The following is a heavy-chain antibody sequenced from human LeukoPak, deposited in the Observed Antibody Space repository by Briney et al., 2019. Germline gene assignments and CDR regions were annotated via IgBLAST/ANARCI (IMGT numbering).Heavy chain of an antibody. CDR2: INLNTGGT. D-gene: IGHD3-16*01. J-gene: IGHJ2*01. CDR3: GSVRGILSYFDL. V-gene: IGHV1-2*02. CDR1: GDSFSDYY. Sequence: ASVKVSCKASGDSFSDYYFHWVRQAPGQGPEWTGWINLNTGGTNYAQKFDGRFSMTRDTSINTAFMELSGLRFDDTAVYYCGSVRGILSYFDLWGRGTLVTVSS.